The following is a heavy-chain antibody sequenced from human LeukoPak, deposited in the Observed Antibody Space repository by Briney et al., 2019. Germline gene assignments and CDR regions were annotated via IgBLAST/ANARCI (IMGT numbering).Heavy chain of an antibody. V-gene: IGHV3-23*01. CDR3: AKKIFGVVIMAPYFDY. Sequence: GGSLRLSCAASGFTFSSYAMSWVRQAPGKGLEWVSAISGSGGSTYYADSVKGRFTISRDNSKNTLYLQMNSLRAEDTAVYYCAKKIFGVVIMAPYFDYWGQGTLVTVSS. CDR2: ISGSGGST. D-gene: IGHD3-3*01. J-gene: IGHJ4*02. CDR1: GFTFSSYA.